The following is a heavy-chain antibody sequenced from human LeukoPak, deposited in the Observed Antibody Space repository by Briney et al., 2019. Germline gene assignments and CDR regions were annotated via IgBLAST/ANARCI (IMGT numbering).Heavy chain of an antibody. CDR3: AVGERGAFDI. V-gene: IGHV3-33*03. D-gene: IGHD3-10*01. CDR2: IQNDASTE. J-gene: IGHJ3*02. Sequence: GRSLRLSCAASGFIFSHYGMHWVRQAPGKGLEWVAVIQNDASTENFADSVKGRFTISRDNAKNSLYLQMNSLRAEDTAVYYCAVGERGAFDIWGQGTMVTVSS. CDR1: GFIFSHYG.